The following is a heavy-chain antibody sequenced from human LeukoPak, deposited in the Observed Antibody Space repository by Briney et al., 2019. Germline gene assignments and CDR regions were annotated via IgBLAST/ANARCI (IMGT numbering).Heavy chain of an antibody. J-gene: IGHJ6*04. Sequence: SETLSLTCTVSGGSISSGSYYWSWIRQPAGKGLEWIGRIYTSGSTNYNPSLKSRVTISVDTSKNQFSLKLSSVTAADTAVYYCAKAFTGRSGYGMDVWGKGTTVTVSS. V-gene: IGHV4-61*02. D-gene: IGHD3-10*01. CDR3: AKAFTGRSGYGMDV. CDR2: IYTSGST. CDR1: GGSISSGSYY.